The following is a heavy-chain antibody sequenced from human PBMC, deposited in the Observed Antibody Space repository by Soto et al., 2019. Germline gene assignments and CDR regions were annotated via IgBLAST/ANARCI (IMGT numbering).Heavy chain of an antibody. J-gene: IGHJ6*02. CDR2: ISSSSSTI. CDR3: ARAATPKGYYGMDV. D-gene: IGHD6-25*01. V-gene: IGHV3-48*02. CDR1: GFTFSSYS. Sequence: EGSLRLSCAASGFTFSSYSMNWVRQAPGKGLEWVSYISSSSSTIYYADSVKGRFTISRDNAKNSLYLQMNSLRDEDTAVYYCARAATPKGYYGMDVWGQGTTVTVSS.